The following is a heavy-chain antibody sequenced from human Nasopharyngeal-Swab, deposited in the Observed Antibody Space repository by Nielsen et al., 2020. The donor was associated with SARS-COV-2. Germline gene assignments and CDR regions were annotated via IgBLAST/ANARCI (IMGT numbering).Heavy chain of an antibody. D-gene: IGHD3-22*01. Sequence: SETLSLTCTVSGGSISSSSYYWGWIRQPPGKGLEWIGSIYYSGSTYYNPSLKSRVTISVDTSKNQFSLKLSSVTAADTAVYYCARGTTMIVGNDAFDIWGQGTMVTVSS. J-gene: IGHJ3*02. V-gene: IGHV4-39*01. CDR3: ARGTTMIVGNDAFDI. CDR2: IYYSGST. CDR1: GGSISSSSYY.